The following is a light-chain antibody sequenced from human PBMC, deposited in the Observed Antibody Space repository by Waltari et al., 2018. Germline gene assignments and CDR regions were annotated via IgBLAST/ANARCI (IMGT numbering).Light chain of an antibody. CDR3: SSYTSSKTYV. CDR2: DVS. V-gene: IGLV2-14*03. Sequence: QSALTQPASVSGSPGQSIPLSCTGTSSDVGRYKYVSWYQQNPGKAPKLIIHDVSDRPLGVSNRFSGSKFGNTASLTISGLQAEDEADYYCSSYTSSKTYVFGTGTKVTVL. CDR1: SSDVGRYKY. J-gene: IGLJ1*01.